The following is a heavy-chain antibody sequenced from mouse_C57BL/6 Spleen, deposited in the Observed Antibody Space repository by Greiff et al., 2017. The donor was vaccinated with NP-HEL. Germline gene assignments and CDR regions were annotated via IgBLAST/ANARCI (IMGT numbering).Heavy chain of an antibody. CDR3: ARRGYYYGSTLYYYAMDY. CDR1: GYTFTSYW. CDR2: IYPSDSET. J-gene: IGHJ4*01. V-gene: IGHV1-61*01. D-gene: IGHD1-1*01. Sequence: QVQLQQPGAELVRPGSSVKLSCKASGYTFTSYWMDWVKQRPGQGLEWIGNIYPSDSETHYNQKFEDKATLTVDKSSSTAYMQLSSLTSEDSAVYYCARRGYYYGSTLYYYAMDYWGQGTSVTVSS.